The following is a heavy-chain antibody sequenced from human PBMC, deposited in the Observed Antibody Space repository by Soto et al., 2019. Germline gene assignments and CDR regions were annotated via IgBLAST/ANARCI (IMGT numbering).Heavy chain of an antibody. CDR1: GYTLTRDY. CDR3: ARGPYYDILTGDWWFDP. J-gene: IGHJ5*02. Sequence: ASVKVACKASGYTLTRDYVRWGRQAPGQGLEWMGIINPSGGSTSYAQKFQGRVTMTRDTSTSTVYMELSSLRSEDTAVYYCARGPYYDILTGDWWFDPWGQGALVTVSS. V-gene: IGHV1-46*01. D-gene: IGHD3-9*01. CDR2: INPSGGST.